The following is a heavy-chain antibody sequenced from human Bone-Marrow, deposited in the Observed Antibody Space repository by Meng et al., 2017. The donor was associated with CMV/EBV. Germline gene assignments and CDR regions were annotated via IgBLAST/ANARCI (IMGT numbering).Heavy chain of an antibody. J-gene: IGHJ3*02. CDR1: GFTFSTYS. D-gene: IGHD6-13*01. V-gene: IGHV3-21*01. Sequence: GESLKISCSASGFTFSTYSMNWVRLAPGKGLEWVSSITSSSSYIYYADSVKGRFTISRDNAKNSLYLQMNSLRAEDTAVYYCARDSPPSLYSSSWFPTDAFDIWGQGTMVTVSS. CDR2: ITSSSSYI. CDR3: ARDSPPSLYSSSWFPTDAFDI.